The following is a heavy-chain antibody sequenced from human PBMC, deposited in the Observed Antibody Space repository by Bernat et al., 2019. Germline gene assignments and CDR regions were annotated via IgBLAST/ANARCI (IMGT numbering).Heavy chain of an antibody. CDR2: ISGSGGST. CDR1: GFTFSSYA. CDR3: AAEVGATVY. J-gene: IGHJ4*02. Sequence: EVQLLESGGGLVQPGGSLRLSCAASGFTFSSYAMSWVRQAPGKGLEWVSAISGSGGSTYYADSVKGRFTISRDNSKNTVFLQMNSLRPEDAAVYYCAAEVGATVYWGQGTLVTVSS. V-gene: IGHV3-23*01. D-gene: IGHD1-26*01.